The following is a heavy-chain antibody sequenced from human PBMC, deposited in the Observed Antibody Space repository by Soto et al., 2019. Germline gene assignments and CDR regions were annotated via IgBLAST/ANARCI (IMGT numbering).Heavy chain of an antibody. CDR3: ARDFSMGAVRYNLFDP. D-gene: IGHD1-26*01. V-gene: IGHV1-3*01. Sequence: ASVKVSCKASGYTFTSYAMHWVRQAPGQRLEWMGWINAGNGSTKYSQKFQGRVTITRDTSASTAYMELSSLRSEDTAVYYCARDFSMGAVRYNLFDPWGQGTLVTVSS. CDR2: INAGNGST. CDR1: GYTFTSYA. J-gene: IGHJ5*02.